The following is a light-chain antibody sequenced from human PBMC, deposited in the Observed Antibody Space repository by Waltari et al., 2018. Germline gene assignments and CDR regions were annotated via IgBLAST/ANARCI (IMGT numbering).Light chain of an antibody. J-gene: IGKJ4*01. CDR2: VAS. CDR3: QQDYSLPLT. CDR1: QGIDKE. Sequence: GDRVTVTCRASQGIDKELSWYQQRLGEAPRLLIYVASTLQTGVSSRFSGSGSGTDFTLTISSLQPEDVATYFCQQDYSLPLTFGGGTKVEI. V-gene: IGKV1-27*01.